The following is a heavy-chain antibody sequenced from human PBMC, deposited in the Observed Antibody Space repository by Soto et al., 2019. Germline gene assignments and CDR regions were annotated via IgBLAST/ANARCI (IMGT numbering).Heavy chain of an antibody. V-gene: IGHV1-3*05. D-gene: IGHD5-18*01. CDR2: INAGNGNT. Sequence: QVQLVQSGAEEKKPGASVKVSCKASGYTFTSYAMHWVRQAPGQRLEWMGWINAGNGNTKYSQKFQGRVTFTRDTSASTAYMELGSLRSEDTAVYYCAAGGGYTYGRGMDVWGQGTTVTVSS. CDR3: AAGGGYTYGRGMDV. CDR1: GYTFTSYA. J-gene: IGHJ6*02.